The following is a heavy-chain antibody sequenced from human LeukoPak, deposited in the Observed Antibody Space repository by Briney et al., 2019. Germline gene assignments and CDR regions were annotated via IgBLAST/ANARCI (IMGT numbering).Heavy chain of an antibody. J-gene: IGHJ6*04. CDR3: AELGITMIGGV. V-gene: IGHV3-48*01. Sequence: GGSLRLSCAASGFTFSSYSMNWVRQAPGKGLEWVSYISSSSSTIYYADSVKGRFTISRDNAKNSLYLQINSLRAEETAVYYCAELGITMIGGVWGKGTTVTISS. D-gene: IGHD3-10*02. CDR1: GFTFSSYS. CDR2: ISSSSSTI.